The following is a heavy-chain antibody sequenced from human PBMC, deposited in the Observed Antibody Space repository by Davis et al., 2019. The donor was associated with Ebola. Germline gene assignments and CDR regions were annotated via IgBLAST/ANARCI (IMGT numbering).Heavy chain of an antibody. Sequence: GESLKISCAASGFTFSSYAMSWVRQAPGKGLEWVSSISGSGDSTYYADSVKGRFTTFRDNPKNTLYLQMNSLRADDTAVYYCAKQRGVGAIDYDYWGRGTAVTVSS. D-gene: IGHD1-26*01. CDR1: GFTFSSYA. CDR2: ISGSGDST. CDR3: AKQRGVGAIDYDY. V-gene: IGHV3-23*01. J-gene: IGHJ4*02.